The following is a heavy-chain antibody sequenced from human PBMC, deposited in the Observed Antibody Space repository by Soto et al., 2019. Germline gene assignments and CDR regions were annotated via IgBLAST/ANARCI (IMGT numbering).Heavy chain of an antibody. V-gene: IGHV3-7*01. Sequence: GGSLRLSCAASGFTLRNYWMSWVRQAPGKGLEWVANINQNGRDKYYVDSVKGRFTISRDNAKELLYLQMNSLRAEDTAVYYCARDRHYWCSTSCYNGLIDGMDVWGQGTTVTVSS. CDR2: INQNGRDK. J-gene: IGHJ6*02. CDR3: ARDRHYWCSTSCYNGLIDGMDV. CDR1: GFTLRNYW. D-gene: IGHD2-2*02.